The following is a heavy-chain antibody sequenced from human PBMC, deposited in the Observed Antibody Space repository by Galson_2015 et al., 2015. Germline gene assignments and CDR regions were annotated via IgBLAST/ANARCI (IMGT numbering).Heavy chain of an antibody. V-gene: IGHV1-2*04. CDR3: ARCSDSDHLCYFDY. Sequence: SVKVSCKASGYTFTGYYMHWVRQAPGQGLEWMGWINPNSGGTNYAQKFQGWVTMTRDTSISTAYMELSRLRSDDTAVYYCARCSDSDHLCYFDYWGQGTLVTVSS. CDR2: INPNSGGT. D-gene: IGHD1-14*01. CDR1: GYTFTGYY. J-gene: IGHJ4*02.